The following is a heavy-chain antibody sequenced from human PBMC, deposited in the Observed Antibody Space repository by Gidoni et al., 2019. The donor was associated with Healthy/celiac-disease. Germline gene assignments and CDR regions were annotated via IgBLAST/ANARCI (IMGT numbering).Heavy chain of an antibody. V-gene: IGHV4-59*08. CDR2: IYYSGST. J-gene: IGHJ4*02. D-gene: IGHD5-12*01. CDR3: ARRVVEMATMGYFDY. CDR1: GGFISSYY. Sequence: QVQLQESGPGLVKPSETLSLTCTVSGGFISSYYWSWIRQPPGKGLEWIGYIYYSGSTNYNPSLKSRVTISVDTSKNQFSLKLSSVTAADTAVYYCARRVVEMATMGYFDYWGQGTLVTVSS.